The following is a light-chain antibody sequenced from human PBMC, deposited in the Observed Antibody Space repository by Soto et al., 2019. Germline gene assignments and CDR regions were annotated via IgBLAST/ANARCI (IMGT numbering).Light chain of an antibody. J-gene: IGKJ1*01. CDR1: QSISSW. CDR2: RAS. V-gene: IGKV1-5*03. CDR3: QQYSSYSRT. Sequence: DIQMTQSPSTLAASVGDRVTLTCRASQSISSWLAWYQQKPGKAPKLLIYRASNLEGGVPSRFSGSGSGTEFTLTISSLQPDDFATYYCQQYSSYSRTFGQGTKVEIK.